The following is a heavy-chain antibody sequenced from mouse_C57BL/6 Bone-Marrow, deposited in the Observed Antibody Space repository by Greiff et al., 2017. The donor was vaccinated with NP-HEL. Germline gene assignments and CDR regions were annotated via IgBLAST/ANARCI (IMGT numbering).Heavy chain of an antibody. Sequence: VQLQQSGAELVKPGASVKLSCKASGYTFTEYSIHWVKQRPGQGLEWIGWFYPGSGSTKYNEKFKDKATLTVDKSSSTAYMELSRLTSEDSAVYVCDNHGRCDLARFAYWGQGTLVTVSA. CDR3: DNHGRCDLARFAY. V-gene: IGHV1-62-2*01. CDR1: GYTFTEYS. J-gene: IGHJ3*01. CDR2: FYPGSGST.